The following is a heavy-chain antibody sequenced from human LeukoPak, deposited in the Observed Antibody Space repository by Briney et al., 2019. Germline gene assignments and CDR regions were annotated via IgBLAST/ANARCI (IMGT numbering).Heavy chain of an antibody. CDR3: ARVFHYYGSGSPDY. CDR2: IWYDGSNK. CDR1: GFTFSSYG. J-gene: IGHJ4*02. V-gene: IGHV3-33*01. Sequence: PGGSLRLSCAASGFTFSSYGMHWVRQAPGKGLEWVAVIWYDGSNKYYADSVKGRFTISRDNSKNTLYLQMNSLRAEDTAVYYCARVFHYYGSGSPDYWGQGTLVTVSS. D-gene: IGHD3-10*01.